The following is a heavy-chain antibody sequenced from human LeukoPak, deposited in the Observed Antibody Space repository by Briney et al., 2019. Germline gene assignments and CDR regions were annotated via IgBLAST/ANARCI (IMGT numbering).Heavy chain of an antibody. D-gene: IGHD1-26*01. CDR3: ARDKIVGATNFDY. Sequence: GGSLRLSCAASGFTFSSYWMSWVRQAPGKGLEWVANIKQDGSEKYCVDSVKGRFTISRDNAKNSLYLQMNSLRAEDTAVYYCARDKIVGATNFDYWGQETLVTVSS. CDR2: IKQDGSEK. J-gene: IGHJ4*02. V-gene: IGHV3-7*03. CDR1: GFTFSSYW.